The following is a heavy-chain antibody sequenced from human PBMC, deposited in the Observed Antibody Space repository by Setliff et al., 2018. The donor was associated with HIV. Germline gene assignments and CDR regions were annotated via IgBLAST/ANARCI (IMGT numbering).Heavy chain of an antibody. CDR2: IYYSGST. CDR3: AKDQGITVGAAVYYYFYAMDV. Sequence: SETLSLTCTVSGGSISSSSYYWGWIRQPPGKGLEWIGRIYYSGSTYYNPSLKTRFTISRDNSKNTLYLQMNSLRAEDTAVYYCAKDQGITVGAAVYYYFYAMDVWGQGTSVTVSS. V-gene: IGHV4-39*07. D-gene: IGHD6-19*01. J-gene: IGHJ6*02. CDR1: GGSISSSSYY.